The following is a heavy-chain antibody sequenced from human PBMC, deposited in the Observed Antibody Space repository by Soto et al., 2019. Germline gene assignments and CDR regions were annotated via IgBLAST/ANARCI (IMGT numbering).Heavy chain of an antibody. Sequence: QVQLVQSGAEVKKPGASVKVSCKASGYTFTSYGISWVRQATGQGLEWMGWNCAYNGNTNYAQKLQGRVTMTTDTSTSTAYMELRSLRSDDTAVYYCARARGTIFGVVTRYYFDYWGQGTLVTVSS. J-gene: IGHJ4*02. V-gene: IGHV1-18*01. D-gene: IGHD3-3*01. CDR3: ARARGTIFGVVTRYYFDY. CDR1: GYTFTSYG. CDR2: NCAYNGNT.